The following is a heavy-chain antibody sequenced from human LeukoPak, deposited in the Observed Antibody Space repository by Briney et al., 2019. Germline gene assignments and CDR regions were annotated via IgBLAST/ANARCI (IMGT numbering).Heavy chain of an antibody. J-gene: IGHJ4*02. CDR1: GFTFSSYA. CDR3: ARASVGATFDY. V-gene: IGHV3-53*01. Sequence: GGSLRLSCAASGFTFSSYAMSWVRQAPGKGLGWVSVIYIGGSTYYADSVKGRFTISRDNSKNTLYLQMNSLRVEDTAVYYCARASVGATFDYWGQGTLVTVSS. D-gene: IGHD1-26*01. CDR2: IYIGGST.